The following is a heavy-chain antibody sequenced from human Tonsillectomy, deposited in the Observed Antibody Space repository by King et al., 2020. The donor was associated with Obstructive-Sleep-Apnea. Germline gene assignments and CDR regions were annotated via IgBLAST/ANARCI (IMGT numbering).Heavy chain of an antibody. Sequence: LQLQESGPGLVKPSETLSLTCTLSGGSINSYYWSWIRQPPGKGLEWIGYIYYSGSTNYNPSLKSRVTISVDTSKNQFSLKLSSVTAADTAVYYCARQKADWYFDLWGRGTLVTVSS. CDR1: GGSINSYY. CDR3: ARQKADWYFDL. J-gene: IGHJ2*01. CDR2: IYYSGST. V-gene: IGHV4-59*08.